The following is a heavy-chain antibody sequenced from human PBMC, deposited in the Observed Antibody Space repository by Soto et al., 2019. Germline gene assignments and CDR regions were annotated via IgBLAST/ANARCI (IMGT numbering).Heavy chain of an antibody. CDR3: ARGKGMEENYFYYGLDI. J-gene: IGHJ6*02. D-gene: IGHD1-1*01. Sequence: GXSVKVSCKTSVYTFSTYAMHWVRQAPGQSLEWMGWLNGGTGQTRYSQKFQDRVIITRDTSASTGYMELSSLTSEDTAVYYCARGKGMEENYFYYGLDIWGQGTTVTVSS. V-gene: IGHV1-3*01. CDR2: LNGGTGQT. CDR1: VYTFSTYA.